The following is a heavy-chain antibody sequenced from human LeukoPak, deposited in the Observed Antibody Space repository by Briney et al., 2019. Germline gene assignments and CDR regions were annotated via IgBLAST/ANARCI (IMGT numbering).Heavy chain of an antibody. D-gene: IGHD4-17*01. CDR1: GGSISSSSYY. CDR2: IYYSGST. V-gene: IGHV4-39*07. J-gene: IGHJ5*02. CDR3: AREPTVTTDWFDP. Sequence: SETLSLTCTVSGGSISSSSYYWGWIRQPPGKGLEWLGSIYYSGSTYYNPSLKSRVTISVDTSKNQFSLKLSSVTAADTAVYYCAREPTVTTDWFDPWGQGTLVTVSS.